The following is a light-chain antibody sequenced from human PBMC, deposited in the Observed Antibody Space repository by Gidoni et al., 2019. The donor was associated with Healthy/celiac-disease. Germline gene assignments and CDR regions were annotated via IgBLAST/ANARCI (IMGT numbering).Light chain of an antibody. V-gene: IGLV2-14*01. CDR2: EVS. CDR3: SSYTSSSTLT. Sequence: QSALTQPASVSGSPGPSIPISCTGTSSDVGGYNYVSWYQQHPGKAPKLMIYEVSNRPSGVSNRFSGSKSGNTASLTISGLQAEDEADYYCSSYTSSSTLTFGGGTKLTVL. CDR1: SSDVGGYNY. J-gene: IGLJ2*01.